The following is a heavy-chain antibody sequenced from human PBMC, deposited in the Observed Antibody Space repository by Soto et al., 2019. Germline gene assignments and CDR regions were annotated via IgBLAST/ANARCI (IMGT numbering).Heavy chain of an antibody. V-gene: IGHV3-23*01. CDR1: GFTFSSYA. J-gene: IGHJ5*02. CDR2: ISGSGGST. CDR3: GTDPFLIAAGNWFDP. D-gene: IGHD6-13*01. Sequence: PGGSLRLSCAASGFTFSSYAMSWVRQAPGKGLEWVSAISGSGGSTYYADSVKGRFTISRDNSKNTLYLQMNSLRAEDTAVYYCGTDPFLIAAGNWFDPWGQGTLVTVSS.